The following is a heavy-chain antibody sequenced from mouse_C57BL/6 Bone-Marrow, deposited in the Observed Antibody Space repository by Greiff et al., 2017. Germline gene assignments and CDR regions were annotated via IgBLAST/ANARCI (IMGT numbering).Heavy chain of an antibody. CDR2: IDPSDSYT. D-gene: IGHD2-3*01. CDR1: GYTFTSYW. V-gene: IGHV1-59*01. Sequence: QVQLQQPGAELVRPGTSVKLSCKASGYTFTSYWMHWVKQRPGQGLEWIGVIDPSDSYTNYNQKFKGKATLTVDTSSSTAYMQLSSLTSEDSAVYYCASDGVRQWFAYWGQGTLVTVSA. CDR3: ASDGVRQWFAY. J-gene: IGHJ3*01.